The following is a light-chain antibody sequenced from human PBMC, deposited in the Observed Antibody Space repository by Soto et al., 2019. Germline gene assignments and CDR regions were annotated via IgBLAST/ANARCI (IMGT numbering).Light chain of an antibody. J-gene: IGLJ1*01. CDR1: SSKIGSNY. CDR2: RNN. Sequence: QSVLTQPPPASGTPGQRVPISCSGSSSKIGSNYVYWYQQLPGTAPKLLIFRNNQRPSGVPDRFSGSKSGTSASLAISGLRSEDEADYYCAAWDDSLSGYVFGTGTKVTVL. CDR3: AAWDDSLSGYV. V-gene: IGLV1-47*01.